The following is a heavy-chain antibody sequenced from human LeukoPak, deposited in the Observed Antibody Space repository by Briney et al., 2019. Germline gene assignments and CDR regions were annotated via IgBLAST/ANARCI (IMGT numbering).Heavy chain of an antibody. D-gene: IGHD3-16*01. J-gene: IGHJ4*02. CDR3: VGDTPPGGDYYLDY. Sequence: PGGSLRLSCAASGFSFSTYGMHWVRQAPGKGLEWVALIWNAGTNTYYADSVKGRFTISRDNSKNTLYLQMNSLRAGDTAVYYCVGDTPPGGDYYLDYWGQGTLVIVSS. CDR1: GFSFSTYG. CDR2: IWNAGTNT. V-gene: IGHV3-33*01.